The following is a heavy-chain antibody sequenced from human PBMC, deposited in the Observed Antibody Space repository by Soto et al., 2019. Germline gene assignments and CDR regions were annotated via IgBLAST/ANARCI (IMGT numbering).Heavy chain of an antibody. CDR3: TTDNNGPDAFDI. Sequence: GGSLRLSCAASGFTFSNAWISWVRQAPGKGLEWVGRIKSKTDGGTTDYAAPVKGRFTISRDDSKNTLYLQMNSLKTEDTAVYYCTTDNNGPDAFDIWGQGTMVTVSS. CDR1: GFTFSNAW. D-gene: IGHD1-20*01. CDR2: IKSKTDGGTT. V-gene: IGHV3-15*01. J-gene: IGHJ3*02.